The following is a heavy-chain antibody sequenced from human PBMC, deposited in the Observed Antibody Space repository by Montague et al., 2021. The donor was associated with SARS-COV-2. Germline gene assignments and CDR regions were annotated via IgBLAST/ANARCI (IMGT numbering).Heavy chain of an antibody. V-gene: IGHV4-4*07. CDR3: GRGVAAATPVLDY. CDR2: IYASGGT. D-gene: IGHD2-15*01. CDR1: GDSISSLY. Sequence: SETLSLTCTVSGDSISSLYWNWIRQPAGKGLEWIGRIYASGGTNYNPSLKSRVTMSVDTSKNQFSLKLNPVTAADTAVYYCGRGVAAATPVLDYWGRGTLVTVSS. J-gene: IGHJ4*02.